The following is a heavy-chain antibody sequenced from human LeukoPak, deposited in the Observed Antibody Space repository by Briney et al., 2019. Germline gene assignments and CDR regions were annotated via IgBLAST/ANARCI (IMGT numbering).Heavy chain of an antibody. J-gene: IGHJ4*02. CDR2: ISGDGGST. V-gene: IGHV3-43*02. Sequence: GGSLRLSCAASGFTFDDYAIHWVRQAPGKGLEWVSLISGDGGSTYYADSVKGRFTISRDNSKNSLSLQMNSLRTEDTALYYCAKTLSGSYDLDYWGQGTLVTVSS. D-gene: IGHD1-26*01. CDR3: AKTLSGSYDLDY. CDR1: GFTFDDYA.